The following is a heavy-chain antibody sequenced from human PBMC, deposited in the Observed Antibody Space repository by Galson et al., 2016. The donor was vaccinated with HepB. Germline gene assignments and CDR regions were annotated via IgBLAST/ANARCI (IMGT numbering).Heavy chain of an antibody. J-gene: IGHJ2*01. D-gene: IGHD3-10*01. Sequence: SLRLSCAASGFTFRSYAMTWVRQAPGKGLDWVSTISGSGDETNYADSVKGRFTFSRDNSKNTLYLQMTSLRAEDTAVYYCASGIAVTTSNSFWYFDLWGQGTLVAVSS. V-gene: IGHV3-23*01. CDR1: GFTFRSYA. CDR3: ASGIAVTTSNSFWYFDL. CDR2: ISGSGDET.